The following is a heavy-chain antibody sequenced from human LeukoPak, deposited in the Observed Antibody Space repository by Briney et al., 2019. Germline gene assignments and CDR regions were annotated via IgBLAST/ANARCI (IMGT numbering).Heavy chain of an antibody. V-gene: IGHV4-59*13. CDR3: ARAFRGHQAHHYYYMDV. CDR2: IYYSGST. Sequence: SETLSLTCSVSGGSISSYFWNWIRQPPGKGLEWIGYIYYSGSTNYNPSLKSRVTISVDTSKDQFSLKLSSVTAADTAVYYCARAFRGHQAHHYYYMDVWGKGTTVTVSS. CDR1: GGSISSYF. D-gene: IGHD3-3*02. J-gene: IGHJ6*03.